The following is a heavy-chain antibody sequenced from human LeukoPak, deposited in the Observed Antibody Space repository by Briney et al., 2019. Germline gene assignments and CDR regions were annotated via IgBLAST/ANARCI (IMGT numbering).Heavy chain of an antibody. CDR2: IKSKTDGGTT. Sequence: KPGGSLRLSCAASGFTFSIYNMNWVRQAPGKGLEWVGRIKSKTDGGTTDYAAPVKGRFTISRDDSKNTLYLQMNSLKTEDTAVYYCTTDFRGGDYVVYWGQGTLVTVSS. CDR1: GFTFSIYN. D-gene: IGHD2-21*01. CDR3: TTDFRGGDYVVY. J-gene: IGHJ4*02. V-gene: IGHV3-15*01.